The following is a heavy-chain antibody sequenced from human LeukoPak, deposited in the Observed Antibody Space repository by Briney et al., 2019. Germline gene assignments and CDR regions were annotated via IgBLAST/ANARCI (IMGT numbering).Heavy chain of an antibody. D-gene: IGHD3-10*01. Sequence: QPGGSLRLSCAASGFTFDDYAMHWVRQVPGKGLEWVSGISWNSASIGYADSVKGRFTISRDNAKNSLYLQMNSLRVEDTATYYCARALHHYYASGTYPTRGPFDYWGQGALVTVSS. V-gene: IGHV3-9*01. CDR1: GFTFDDYA. CDR2: ISWNSASI. J-gene: IGHJ4*02. CDR3: ARALHHYYASGTYPTRGPFDY.